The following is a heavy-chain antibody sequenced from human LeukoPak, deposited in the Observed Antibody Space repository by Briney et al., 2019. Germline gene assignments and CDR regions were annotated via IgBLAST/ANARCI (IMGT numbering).Heavy chain of an antibody. CDR3: AKDPRSRPFSRGFDP. CDR2: IDNGGSDT. J-gene: IGHJ5*02. D-gene: IGHD3-3*02. V-gene: IGHV3-74*01. Sequence: GGSLRLSCAASGFTFSNYWMHWVRQAPGKGLVWVSRIDNGGSDTRHADSVKGRFTISRDNAKNTLYLQMNSLRAEDTAVYYCAKDPRSRPFSRGFDPWGQGTLVTVSS. CDR1: GFTFSNYW.